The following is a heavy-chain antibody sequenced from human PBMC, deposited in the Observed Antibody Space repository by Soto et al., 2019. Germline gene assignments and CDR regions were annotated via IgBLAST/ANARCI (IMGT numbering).Heavy chain of an antibody. CDR2: IQSDGSSP. V-gene: IGHV3-74*01. Sequence: EVQLVESGGGLVQPGGSLRLSCVASGFTFNYYWMHWVRQAPGKGLVWVSRIQSDGSSPDYVDSVKGRFTISSDNAKNTLYLQMNNLRAEDTAVYYCARGGDPNYWGQGTLVTVSS. J-gene: IGHJ4*02. CDR1: GFTFNYYW. CDR3: ARGGDPNY. D-gene: IGHD2-21*02.